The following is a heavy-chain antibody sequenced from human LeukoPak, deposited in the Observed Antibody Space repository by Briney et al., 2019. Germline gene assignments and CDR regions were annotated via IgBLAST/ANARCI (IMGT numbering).Heavy chain of an antibody. CDR3: ARVNDILTGYISSIDY. CDR2: IYYSGST. J-gene: IGHJ4*02. CDR1: GGSISSSSYY. V-gene: IGHV4-39*07. D-gene: IGHD3-9*01. Sequence: SETLSLTCTVYGGSISSSSYYWGWIRQPPGKGLEWIGSIYYSGSTYYNPSLKSRVTISVDTSKNQFSLKLSSVTAADTAVYYCARVNDILTGYISSIDYWGQGTLVTVSS.